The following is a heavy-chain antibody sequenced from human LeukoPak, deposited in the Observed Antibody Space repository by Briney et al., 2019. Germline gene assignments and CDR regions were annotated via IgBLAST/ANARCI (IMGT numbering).Heavy chain of an antibody. Sequence: GGSLRLSCAVSGFTLTNAWMSWVRLAPGKGLEWVGRIKGKTAGGTTDYAAPVKGRFTISGDDSKNMMYLQMNSLKTEDTAVYYCTTVNVVSTSDFRGQGTLVTVSS. CDR2: IKGKTAGGTT. V-gene: IGHV3-15*01. D-gene: IGHD5/OR15-5a*01. CDR1: GFTLTNAW. J-gene: IGHJ4*02. CDR3: TTVNVVSTSDF.